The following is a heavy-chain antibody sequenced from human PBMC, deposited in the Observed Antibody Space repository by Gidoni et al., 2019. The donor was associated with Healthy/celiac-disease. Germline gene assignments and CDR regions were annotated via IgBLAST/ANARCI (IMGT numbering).Heavy chain of an antibody. CDR2: SSSSSSTI. CDR3: ARDYPNYDFWSGFSYYYGMDV. CDR1: GFTFSRYS. V-gene: IGHV3-48*02. Sequence: EVQLVESGGGLVQPGGSLRFSCAASGFTFSRYSMNWVRQAPGKGLEWVSYSSSSSSTIYYADSVKGRFTISRDNAKNSLYLQMNSLRDEDTAVYYCARDYPNYDFWSGFSYYYGMDVWGQGTTVTVSS. D-gene: IGHD3-3*01. J-gene: IGHJ6*02.